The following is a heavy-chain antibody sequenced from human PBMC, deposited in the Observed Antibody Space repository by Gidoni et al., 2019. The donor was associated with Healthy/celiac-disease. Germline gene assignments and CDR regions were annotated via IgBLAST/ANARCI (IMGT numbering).Heavy chain of an antibody. CDR3: ARGDRGYSYGT. V-gene: IGHV4-59*01. Sequence: QVQLPESGPGLVKPSETLSLTCPAAGGSISSYYWSWIPQPPGKGLEWIGYIYYSGSTTYNPSLKSRVTISVETSKNQFSLKLSSVTAADTAVYYCARGDRGYSYGTWGQGTLVTVSS. CDR1: GGSISSYY. J-gene: IGHJ5*02. CDR2: IYYSGST. D-gene: IGHD5-18*01.